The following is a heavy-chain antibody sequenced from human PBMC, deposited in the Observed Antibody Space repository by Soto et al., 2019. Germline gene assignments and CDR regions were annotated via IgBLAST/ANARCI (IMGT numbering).Heavy chain of an antibody. CDR2: IYYSGST. D-gene: IGHD3-3*01. CDR3: ARAKYDSEVNWFDP. Sequence: SETLSLTCTVSGGSISSGGYYWSWIRQHPGKGLEWIGYIYYSGSTYYNPSLKSRVTISVDTSKNQFSLKLSSVTAADTAVYYCARAKYDSEVNWFDPWGQGTLVTVSS. CDR1: GGSISSGGYY. V-gene: IGHV4-31*03. J-gene: IGHJ5*02.